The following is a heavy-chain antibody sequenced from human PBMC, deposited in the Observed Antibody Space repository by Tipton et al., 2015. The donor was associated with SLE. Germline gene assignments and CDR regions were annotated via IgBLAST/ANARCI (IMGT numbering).Heavy chain of an antibody. D-gene: IGHD3-22*01. V-gene: IGHV4-61*02. CDR2: IYTSGNT. CDR3: ARDTDRGSSAYAGAFDF. J-gene: IGHJ3*01. CDR1: GGSISSGSYY. Sequence: LRLSCTVSGGSISSGSYYWSWIRQPAGKGLEWIGRIYTSGNTNYNPSLKSRVTVSVDTSRNQFSLTLSSVTAADTAVYYCARDTDRGSSAYAGAFDFWGQGTVVTVSS.